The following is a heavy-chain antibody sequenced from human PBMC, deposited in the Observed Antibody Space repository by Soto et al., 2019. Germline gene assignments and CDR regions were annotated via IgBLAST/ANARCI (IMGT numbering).Heavy chain of an antibody. CDR1: GITFRSRA. J-gene: IGHJ5*02. CDR2: TTDNDGDR. V-gene: IGHV3-23*01. CDR3: ARGPRDSYQGSRIFDP. D-gene: IGHD3-10*01. Sequence: GGSLSLSCVASGITFRSRAMSWVRKAPGEGLEWVSVTTDNDGDRKYADSVRGRFTISRDNSKNTLYLQMSSLRAEDSAVYYCARGPRDSYQGSRIFDPWGRGTLVTVSS.